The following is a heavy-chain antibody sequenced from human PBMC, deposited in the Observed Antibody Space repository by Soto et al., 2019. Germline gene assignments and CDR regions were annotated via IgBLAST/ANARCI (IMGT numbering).Heavy chain of an antibody. D-gene: IGHD4-17*01. CDR2: IYHSGST. Sequence: KASETLSLTCAVSSGSISSSNWWSWVRQPPGKGLEWIGEIYHSGSTNYNPSLKSRVTISVDTSKNQFSLKLSSVTAADTAVYYCARNYGDYFRSKNWFDPWGQGTLVTVSS. J-gene: IGHJ5*02. CDR1: SGSISSSNW. CDR3: ARNYGDYFRSKNWFDP. V-gene: IGHV4-4*02.